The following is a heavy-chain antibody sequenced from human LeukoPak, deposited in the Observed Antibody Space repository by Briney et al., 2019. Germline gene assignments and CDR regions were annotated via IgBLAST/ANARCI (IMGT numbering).Heavy chain of an antibody. J-gene: IGHJ4*02. CDR3: ARVYSSGWYDY. Sequence: PSETLSLTCTVSGGSISSYHWSWIRQPAGKGLEWIGRIYTSGSTNYNPSLKSRDTMSVDTSENQFSLRLSSVTAADTAVYYCARVYSSGWYDYWGQGTLVTVSS. CDR1: GGSISSYH. V-gene: IGHV4-4*07. CDR2: IYTSGST. D-gene: IGHD6-19*01.